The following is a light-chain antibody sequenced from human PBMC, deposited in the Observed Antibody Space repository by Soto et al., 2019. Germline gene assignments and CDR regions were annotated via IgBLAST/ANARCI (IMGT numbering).Light chain of an antibody. CDR1: RGFNNY. J-gene: IGKJ1*01. V-gene: IGKV1-27*01. Sequence: DIQMTQSPSSLSASLGYRVTINCPASRGFNNYLAWYQQKPGKVPRLLIYEASTLQSGVPSRFSGSGSGTDFTLTISSLQPEDVATYYCQKYNTAPLEFGQGTKWIS. CDR2: EAS. CDR3: QKYNTAPLE.